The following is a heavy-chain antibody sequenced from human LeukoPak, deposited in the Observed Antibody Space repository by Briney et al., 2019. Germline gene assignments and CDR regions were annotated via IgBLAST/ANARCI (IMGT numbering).Heavy chain of an antibody. J-gene: IGHJ4*02. CDR2: IYRDGST. CDR1: GVTVSSDY. D-gene: IGHD2/OR15-2a*01. CDR3: ASRMTF. V-gene: IGHV3-53*04. Sequence: GGSLRLSCAASGVTVSSDYMSWVRQAPGKGLEWVSVIYRDGSTYYADSVKGRFTISRHNSKNTLFLQMDSLRTEDTAIYYCASRMTFGGQGTLVTVSS.